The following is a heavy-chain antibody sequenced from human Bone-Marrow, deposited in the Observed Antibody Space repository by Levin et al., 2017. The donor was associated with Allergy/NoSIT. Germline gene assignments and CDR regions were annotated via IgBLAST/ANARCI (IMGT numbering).Heavy chain of an antibody. Sequence: LSLTCAASGFTFDDYAMHWVRQAPGKGLEWVSGISWNSGSIGYADSVKGRFTISRDNAKNSLYLQMNSLRAEDTALYYCAKDIGGIAATGIKDAFDIWGQGTMVTVSS. CDR1: GFTFDDYA. V-gene: IGHV3-9*01. D-gene: IGHD6-13*01. CDR3: AKDIGGIAATGIKDAFDI. CDR2: ISWNSGSI. J-gene: IGHJ3*02.